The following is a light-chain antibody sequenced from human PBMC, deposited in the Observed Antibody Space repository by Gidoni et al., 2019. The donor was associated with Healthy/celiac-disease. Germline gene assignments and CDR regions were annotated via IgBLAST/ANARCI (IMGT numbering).Light chain of an antibody. J-gene: IGKJ2*01. V-gene: IGKV4-1*01. Sequence: DIVMTQSPASVAVSLGERATINCKSSQSLLYSSNNKNYLAWYQQKPGQPPKLLIYWASTRESGVPDRFSGSGSGTDFTLTISSLQAEDVAVYYCQQYYSTPNTFGQGTKLEIK. CDR1: QSLLYSSNNKNY. CDR2: WAS. CDR3: QQYYSTPNT.